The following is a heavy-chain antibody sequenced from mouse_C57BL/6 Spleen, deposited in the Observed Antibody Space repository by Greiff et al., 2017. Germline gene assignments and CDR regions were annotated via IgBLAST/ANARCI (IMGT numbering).Heavy chain of an antibody. V-gene: IGHV1-80*01. CDR1: GYAFTSYW. J-gene: IGHJ3*01. CDR2: IYPADGDT. D-gene: IGHD2-4*01. Sequence: QVQLKESGAELVKPGASVKISCKASGYAFTSYWMHWVKQRPGKGLEWIGQIYPADGDTNYNKKFKGKATLTAATSSSTAYMQLSSLTSEDSAVYCAGRFDDSAGFAYWGQGTLVTVSA. CDR3: GRFDDSAGFAY.